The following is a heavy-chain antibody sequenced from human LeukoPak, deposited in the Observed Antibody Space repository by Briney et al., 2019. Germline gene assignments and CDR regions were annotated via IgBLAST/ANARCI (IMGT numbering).Heavy chain of an antibody. V-gene: IGHV4-61*01. J-gene: IGHJ4*02. Sequence: SETLSLTCTVSGGSISSSSYYWSWIRQPPGKGLEWIGYIYYSGSTNYNPSLKSRVTISVDTSKNQFSLKLSSVTAADTAVYYCARVRRSSGYYYSDYWGRGTLVTVSS. CDR3: ARVRRSSGYYYSDY. CDR1: GGSISSSSYY. D-gene: IGHD3-22*01. CDR2: IYYSGST.